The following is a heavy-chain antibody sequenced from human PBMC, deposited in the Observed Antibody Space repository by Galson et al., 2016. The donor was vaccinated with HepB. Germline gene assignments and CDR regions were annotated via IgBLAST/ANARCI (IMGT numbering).Heavy chain of an antibody. J-gene: IGHJ6*02. CDR2: MDYSGNS. D-gene: IGHD6-19*01. Sequence: TLSLTCTVSGASIATTACYWSWIRQPPGKGLEWIGYMDYSGNSYYNPPLKSRVTISIDTSKDQFSLGLSSVTAADTAVYFCARVLLSSGWYPLIYYAMDVWGQGTTVTVSS. CDR1: GASIATTACY. V-gene: IGHV4-31*03. CDR3: ARVLLSSGWYPLIYYAMDV.